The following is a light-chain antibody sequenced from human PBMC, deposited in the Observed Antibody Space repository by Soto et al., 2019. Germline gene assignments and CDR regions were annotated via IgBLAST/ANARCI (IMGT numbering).Light chain of an antibody. CDR1: SSDVGGYNY. V-gene: IGLV2-14*01. J-gene: IGLJ1*01. CDR3: SSYSRNSIDYD. CDR2: EVS. Sequence: QSALTQPASVSGSPGQSITISCTGTSSDVGGYNYVSCYQQHPGKAPKLMIYEVSNRPSGVSNRFSGSKSGNTGSLTISGRQADDEADYYCSSYSRNSIDYDFGHGTKDTLL.